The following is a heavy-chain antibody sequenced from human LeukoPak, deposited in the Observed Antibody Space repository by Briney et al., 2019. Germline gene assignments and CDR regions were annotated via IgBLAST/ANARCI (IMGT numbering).Heavy chain of an antibody. D-gene: IGHD6-13*01. Sequence: PSQTLSLTCTVSGGSINSGSYYWSWIRQPAGKGLEWIGRIYTSGSTNYNPSLKSRVTISVDTSKNRFSLKLSSVTAADTAVYYCARGGSSSWYIWFDPWGQGTLVTVSS. J-gene: IGHJ5*02. CDR2: IYTSGST. V-gene: IGHV4-61*02. CDR3: ARGGSSSWYIWFDP. CDR1: GGSINSGSYY.